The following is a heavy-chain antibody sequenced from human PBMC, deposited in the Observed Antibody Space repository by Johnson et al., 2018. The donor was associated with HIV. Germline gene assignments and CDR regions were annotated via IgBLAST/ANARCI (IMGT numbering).Heavy chain of an antibody. Sequence: MMLVESGGGLVQPGGSLRLSCAASGFTFSSYAMSWVRQAPGKGLEWVSAISGSGGSTYYADSVKGRFTISRDNSKNTLYLQMNSLKAEDTAVYYCASLSDDAFDFWGQGTMVIVSS. CDR1: GFTFSSYA. CDR3: ASLSDDAFDF. V-gene: IGHV3-23*04. J-gene: IGHJ3*01. CDR2: ISGSGGST.